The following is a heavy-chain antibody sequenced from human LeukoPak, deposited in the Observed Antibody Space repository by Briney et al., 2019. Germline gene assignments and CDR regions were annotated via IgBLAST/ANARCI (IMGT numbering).Heavy chain of an antibody. V-gene: IGHV3-7*04. CDR1: GFTLSNYW. J-gene: IGHJ3*02. CDR2: IKQDGSEK. Sequence: PGGSLRLSCAASGFTLSNYWITWVRQAPGKGLEWVANIKQDGSEKYYVDSVRGRFTISRDNAKNSLYLQMNSLRAEDTAVYYCARNSFGGAFDMWGQGTMVTVSS. CDR3: ARNSFGGAFDM. D-gene: IGHD3-16*01.